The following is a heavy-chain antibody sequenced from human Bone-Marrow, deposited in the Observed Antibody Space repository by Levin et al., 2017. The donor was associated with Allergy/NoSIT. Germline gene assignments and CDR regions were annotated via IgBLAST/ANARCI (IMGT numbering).Heavy chain of an antibody. J-gene: IGHJ4*02. V-gene: IGHV3-23*01. CDR1: GFTFRNYA. Sequence: QPGGSLRLSCAASGFTFRNYAMIWVRQPPGEGPQWVSSITGRGDGTYYADSVKGRFTISRDNSQNMIYLQLNSLRVEDSARYYCAREDSSGYSGYDSWGQGTLVTVSS. D-gene: IGHD3-22*01. CDR3: AREDSSGYSGYDS. CDR2: ITGRGDGT.